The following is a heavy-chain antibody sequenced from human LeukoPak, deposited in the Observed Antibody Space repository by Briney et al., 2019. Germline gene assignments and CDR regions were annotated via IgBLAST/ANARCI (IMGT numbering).Heavy chain of an antibody. Sequence: SETLSLTCTVSGGSISSYYWSWIRQPPGKGLEWIGYIYYSGSTNYNPSLKSRVTISVDTSKNQFSLKLSSVTAADAAVYYCARGGGWSSYYFDYWGQGTLVTVSS. D-gene: IGHD6-19*01. V-gene: IGHV4-59*08. CDR3: ARGGGWSSYYFDY. CDR1: GGSISSYY. J-gene: IGHJ4*02. CDR2: IYYSGST.